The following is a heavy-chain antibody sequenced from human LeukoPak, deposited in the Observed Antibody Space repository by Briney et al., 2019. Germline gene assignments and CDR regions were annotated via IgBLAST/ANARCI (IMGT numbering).Heavy chain of an antibody. Sequence: GGSLRLSCAASGFTFRNYAMNWVRQAPGKGLEWVAFIRSDGDRSYHADSVKGRFTISRDNSKNTLSLQMNSLRSDDTGVYYCAKGYGMDVWGQGTTVTVSS. CDR1: GFTFRNYA. CDR2: IRSDGDRS. CDR3: AKGYGMDV. V-gene: IGHV3-23*01. J-gene: IGHJ6*02.